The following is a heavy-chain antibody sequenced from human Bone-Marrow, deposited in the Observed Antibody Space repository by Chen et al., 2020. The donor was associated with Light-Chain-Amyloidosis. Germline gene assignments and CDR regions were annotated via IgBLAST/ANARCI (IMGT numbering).Heavy chain of an antibody. CDR3: ARDRGGSGRWLESGDFDY. V-gene: IGHV3-33*01. CDR1: GFTFSSYG. J-gene: IGHJ4*02. D-gene: IGHD3-10*01. CDR2: IWYDGSNK. Sequence: QVQLVESGGGVVQPGRSLRLSCAASGFTFSSYGMHWVRQAPGKGLEWVAVIWYDGSNKYYADSVKGRFTISRDNSKNTLYLQMNSLRAEDTAVYYCARDRGGSGRWLESGDFDYWGQGTLVTVSS.